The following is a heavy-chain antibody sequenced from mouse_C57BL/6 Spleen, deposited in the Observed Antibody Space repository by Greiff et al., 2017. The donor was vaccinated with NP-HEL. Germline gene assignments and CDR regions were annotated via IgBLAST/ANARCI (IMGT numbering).Heavy chain of an antibody. CDR1: GYTFTSYW. V-gene: IGHV1-52*01. Sequence: QVQLQQPGAELVRPGSSVKLSCKASGYTFTSYWMHWVKQRPIQGLEWIGNIDPSDSETHYNQKFKDKATLTVDKSSSTAYMQLSSLTSEDSAVYYWGRRYYYGSRGWYFDVWGTGTTVTVSS. CDR3: GRRYYYGSRGWYFDV. J-gene: IGHJ1*03. D-gene: IGHD1-1*01. CDR2: IDPSDSET.